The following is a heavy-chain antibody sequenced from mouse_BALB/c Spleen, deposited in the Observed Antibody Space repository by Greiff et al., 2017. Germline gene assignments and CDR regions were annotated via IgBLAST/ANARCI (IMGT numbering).Heavy chain of an antibody. CDR2: ISNGGGST. V-gene: IGHV5-12-2*01. CDR1: GFTFSSYT. D-gene: IGHD4-1*01. Sequence: EVHLVESGGGLVQPGGSLKLSCAASGFTFSSYTMSWVRQTPEKRLEWVAYISNGGGSTYYPDTVKGRFTISRDNAKNTLYLQMSSLKSEDTAMYYCARHPLGRAYYFDYWGQGTTLTVSS. CDR3: ARHPLGRAYYFDY. J-gene: IGHJ2*01.